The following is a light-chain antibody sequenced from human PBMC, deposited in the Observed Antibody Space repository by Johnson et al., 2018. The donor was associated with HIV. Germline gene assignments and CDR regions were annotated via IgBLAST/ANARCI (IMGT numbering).Light chain of an antibody. CDR3: GTWDSSLRSYNYV. Sequence: QSVLTQSPSVSAAPGQKVTVSCSGSSSNIGNNYVSWYKQHPGTAPKLLIYENNKRPSGIPDRFSGSKSGTSATMGISGLQTGDEAEEYCGTWDSSLRSYNYVFGTGTKVTVL. J-gene: IGLJ1*01. V-gene: IGLV1-51*02. CDR1: SSNIGNNY. CDR2: ENN.